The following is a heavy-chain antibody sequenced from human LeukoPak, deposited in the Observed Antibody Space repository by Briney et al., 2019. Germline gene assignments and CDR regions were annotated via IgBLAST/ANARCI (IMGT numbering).Heavy chain of an antibody. D-gene: IGHD6-13*01. J-gene: IGHJ4*02. Sequence: GGSLRLSCAASGFTFSSYAMRWVRQAPGKGLEWVSAISGSGGSTYYADSVKGRFTISRDNSKNTLYLQMNSLRAEDTAVYHCARDRGSSWYEPFSYWGQGTLVTVSS. CDR2: ISGSGGST. CDR1: GFTFSSYA. V-gene: IGHV3-23*01. CDR3: ARDRGSSWYEPFSY.